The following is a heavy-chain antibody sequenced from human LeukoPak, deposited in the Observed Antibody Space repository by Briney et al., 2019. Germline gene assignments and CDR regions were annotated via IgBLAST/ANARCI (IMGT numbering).Heavy chain of an antibody. V-gene: IGHV1-2*02. CDR2: INPNSGGT. CDR1: GYTFIHHY. D-gene: IGHD1-26*01. CDR3: AREGNSNSGSYYDAFDI. J-gene: IGHJ3*02. Sequence: PMASVKVSCKASGYTFIHHYMHWVRQAPGQGLEWMGWINPNSGGTNYAQKFHGRVTMTRDTSISTAYMELSRLRSDDTAVYYCAREGNSNSGSYYDAFDIWGQGTMVTVSS.